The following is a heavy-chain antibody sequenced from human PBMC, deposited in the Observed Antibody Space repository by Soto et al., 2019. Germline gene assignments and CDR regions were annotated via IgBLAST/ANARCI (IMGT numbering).Heavy chain of an antibody. V-gene: IGHV1-18*01. Sequence: ASVKVSCKTSGYTFSTFGISWVRQAPGQGLEWMGWISAYTGNTSYAQKLQGRVTMTTDTAATTAYMELRRLTSDDSAMYFCARDTSHYFDHWGQGNLVTVSS. J-gene: IGHJ4*02. CDR3: ARDTSHYFDH. D-gene: IGHD2-2*01. CDR1: GYTFSTFG. CDR2: ISAYTGNT.